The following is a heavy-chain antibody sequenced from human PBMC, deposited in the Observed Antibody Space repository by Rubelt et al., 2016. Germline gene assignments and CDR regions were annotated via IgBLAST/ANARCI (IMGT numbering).Heavy chain of an antibody. J-gene: IGHJ4*02. Sequence: QLQLQESGPGLVKPSQTLSLTCTVSGGSISSGGYYWGWIRQPPGKGLEWIGSIYYSGSTYYNPSLKSRVTISVYTSKNQFSLKLSSVIAADTAVYYCARRIRSTSCYDYWGQGTLVTVSS. D-gene: IGHD2-2*01. V-gene: IGHV4-39*01. CDR3: ARRIRSTSCYDY. CDR2: IYYSGST. CDR1: GGSISSGGYY.